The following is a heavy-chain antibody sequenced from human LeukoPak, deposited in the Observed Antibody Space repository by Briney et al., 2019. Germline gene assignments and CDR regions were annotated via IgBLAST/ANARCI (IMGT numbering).Heavy chain of an antibody. D-gene: IGHD3-22*01. CDR3: AKDPRRNYYDSSGYLVY. J-gene: IGHJ4*02. Sequence: ESVKGRFTISRDKSKDTVYLQMNSLRAEDTAVYYCAKDPRRNYYDSSGYLVYWGQGTLVTVSS. V-gene: IGHV3-23*01.